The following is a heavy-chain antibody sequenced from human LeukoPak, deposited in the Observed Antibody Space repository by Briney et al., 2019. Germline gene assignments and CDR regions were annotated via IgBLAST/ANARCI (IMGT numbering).Heavy chain of an antibody. CDR1: GYSISSDYY. CDR3: ARSHCSGDSCNSNSTHFDY. CDR2: IYHSGST. J-gene: IGHJ4*02. Sequence: SETLSLTCAVSGYSISSDYYWGWIRQPPGKGLEWIGSIYHSGSTYYNPSLKSRVTISVDTSKNQFSLKLSSVTAADTAVYYCARSHCSGDSCNSNSTHFDYWGQGTLVTVSS. D-gene: IGHD2-15*01. V-gene: IGHV4-38-2*01.